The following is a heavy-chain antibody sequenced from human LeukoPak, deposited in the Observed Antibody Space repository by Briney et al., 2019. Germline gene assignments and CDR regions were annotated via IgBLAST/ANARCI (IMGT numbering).Heavy chain of an antibody. V-gene: IGHV3-74*01. D-gene: IGHD3-16*02. CDR2: INTDGSRT. CDR3: ARGLGGSYPFDC. J-gene: IGHJ4*02. Sequence: GGSLRLSCAASGVTFSNYWMDWVRQAPGKGLVWVSRINTDGSRTTYADSVKGRFTISRDNAKNTLYLQMNSLRADDTAVYFCARGLGGSYPFDCWGQGALVTVSS. CDR1: GVTFSNYW.